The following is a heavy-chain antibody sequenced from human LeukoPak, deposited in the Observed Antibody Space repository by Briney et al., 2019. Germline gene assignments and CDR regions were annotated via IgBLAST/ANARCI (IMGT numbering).Heavy chain of an antibody. J-gene: IGHJ2*01. CDR2: IIYSGGT. D-gene: IGHD5-12*01. V-gene: IGHV4-59*01. Sequence: SETLSLTSTVSAGSISPYYWNWIRQHPGKGLEWIGYIIYSGGTDNNPSLNSRVTITVDTSKSQFSLKLTSVTAADTAVYYCARDSSGYDSGWYFDLWGRGTLVTVSS. CDR3: ARDSSGYDSGWYFDL. CDR1: AGSISPYY.